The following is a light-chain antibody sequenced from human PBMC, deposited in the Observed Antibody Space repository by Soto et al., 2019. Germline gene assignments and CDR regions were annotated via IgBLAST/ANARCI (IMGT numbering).Light chain of an antibody. Sequence: EIVLTQSPGTLSLSPGERATLSCRASQSVSRNYLAWFQQKPGQAPRLLIYTASSRATGIPDRFSGSGSGTDFTLTISRLEPEDFAVYYCQQYGSSPKTFGQGTKVEI. J-gene: IGKJ1*01. CDR3: QQYGSSPKT. V-gene: IGKV3-20*01. CDR1: QSVSRNY. CDR2: TAS.